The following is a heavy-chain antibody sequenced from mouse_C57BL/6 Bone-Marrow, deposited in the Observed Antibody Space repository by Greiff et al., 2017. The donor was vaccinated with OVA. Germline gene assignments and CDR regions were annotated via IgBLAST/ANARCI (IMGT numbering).Heavy chain of an antibody. CDR1: GYTFTSYG. J-gene: IGHJ2*01. CDR3: ARMGYGNYGY. D-gene: IGHD2-10*02. Sequence: VQRVESGAELARPGASVKLSCKASGYTFTSYGISWVKQRTGQGLEWIGEIYPRSGNTYYNEKFKGKATLTADKSSSTAYMELRSLTSEDSAVYFCARMGYGNYGYWGQGTTLTVSS. V-gene: IGHV1-81*01. CDR2: IYPRSGNT.